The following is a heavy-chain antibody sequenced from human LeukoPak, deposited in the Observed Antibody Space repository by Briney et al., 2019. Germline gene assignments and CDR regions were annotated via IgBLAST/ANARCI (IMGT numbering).Heavy chain of an antibody. V-gene: IGHV4-4*07. CDR2: VHTSGHT. Sequence: SGALCLTCTVSGASITDYYWSWVRQPSGAGLERICLVHTSGHTNYTPSMKSRVTISVDTSRNLFSLKVGSATAADTAVYYCARGGDYETVTVSLPYRHQFYYYMDVWGKGTTVTVSS. J-gene: IGHJ6*03. CDR3: ARGGDYETVTVSLPYRHQFYYYMDV. CDR1: GASITDYY. D-gene: IGHD3-9*01.